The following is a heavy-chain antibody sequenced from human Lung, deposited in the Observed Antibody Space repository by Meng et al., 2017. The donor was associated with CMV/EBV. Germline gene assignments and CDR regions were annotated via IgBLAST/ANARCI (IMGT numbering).Heavy chain of an antibody. D-gene: IGHD2-2*01. CDR2: IYSGGST. J-gene: IGHJ6*01. CDR1: GFTVSSNY. Sequence: GGSLRLXCAASGFTVSSNYMSWVRQAPGKGLEWVSVIYSGGSTYYADSVKGRFTISRDNSKNTLYLQMNSLRAEDTAVYYCARNNCSSTSCYSLYYYGMDVWXQGTTVTVSS. V-gene: IGHV3-53*01. CDR3: ARNNCSSTSCYSLYYYGMDV.